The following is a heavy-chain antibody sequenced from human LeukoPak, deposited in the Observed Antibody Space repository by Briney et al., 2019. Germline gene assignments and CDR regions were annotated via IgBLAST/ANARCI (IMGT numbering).Heavy chain of an antibody. CDR2: IIPIFGTA. D-gene: IGHD2-15*01. CDR1: GGTFSSYA. Sequence: SVKVSCKASGGTFSSYAISWVRQAPGQGLEWMGGIIPIFGTANYAQKFQGRVTITADESTSTAHMELSSLRSEDTAVYYCASSNVVVVAAGKGGNFDYWGQGTLVTVSS. V-gene: IGHV1-69*01. J-gene: IGHJ4*02. CDR3: ASSNVVVVAAGKGGNFDY.